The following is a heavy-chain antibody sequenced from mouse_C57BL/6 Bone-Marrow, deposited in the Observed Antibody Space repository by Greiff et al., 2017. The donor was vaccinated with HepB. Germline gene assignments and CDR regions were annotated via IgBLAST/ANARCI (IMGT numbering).Heavy chain of an antibody. V-gene: IGHV5-4*03. D-gene: IGHD2-4*01. CDR1: GFTFSSYA. CDR2: ISDGGSYT. Sequence: EVMLVESGGGLVKPGGSLKLSCAASGFTFSSYAMSWVRQTPEKRLEWVATISDGGSYTYYPDNVKGRFTISRDNAKNNLYLQMSHLKSEDTAMYYCARAGDYDWFAYWGQGTLVTVSA. J-gene: IGHJ3*01. CDR3: ARAGDYDWFAY.